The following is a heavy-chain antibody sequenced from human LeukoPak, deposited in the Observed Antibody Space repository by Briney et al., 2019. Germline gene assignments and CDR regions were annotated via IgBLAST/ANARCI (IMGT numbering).Heavy chain of an antibody. D-gene: IGHD3-10*01. CDR1: GGTFSNYA. V-gene: IGHV1-69*13. J-gene: IGHJ4*02. CDR3: ARDHAYGSGSYYNGTDNDY. CDR2: VIPIFSTA. Sequence: ASVKVSCKASGGTFSNYAIGWVRQAPGQGLEWMGGVIPIFSTANYAQKFQGRVTITADESTSTAYMELSSVRSKDTAVYYCARDHAYGSGSYYNGTDNDYWGQGTLVTVSS.